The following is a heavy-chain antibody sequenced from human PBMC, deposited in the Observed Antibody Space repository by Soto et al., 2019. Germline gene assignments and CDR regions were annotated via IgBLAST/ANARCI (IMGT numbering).Heavy chain of an antibody. J-gene: IGHJ6*02. Sequence: SLRLSCAASGFSFSSYAMSWVRQAPGKGLEWVSAISGSGGSTYYADSVKGRFTISRDNSKNTLYLQMNSLRAEDTAVYYCARTREDVTIFGVVTDYYYYGMDVWGRGTTVTVSS. CDR2: ISGSGGST. D-gene: IGHD3-3*01. CDR1: GFSFSSYA. CDR3: ARTREDVTIFGVVTDYYYYGMDV. V-gene: IGHV3-23*01.